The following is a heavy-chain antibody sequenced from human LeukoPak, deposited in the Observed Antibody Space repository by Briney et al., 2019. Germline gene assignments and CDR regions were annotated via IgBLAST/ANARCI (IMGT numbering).Heavy chain of an antibody. CDR2: INHSGST. Sequence: SETLSLTCAVYGGSFSGYYWSWIRQPPGKGLEWIGEINHSGSTNYNPSLKSRVTISVDTSKNQFSLKLSSVTAADTAVYYCARDSGPTYDSSGYSRDYWGQGTLVTVSS. J-gene: IGHJ4*02. V-gene: IGHV4-34*01. D-gene: IGHD3-22*01. CDR1: GGSFSGYY. CDR3: ARDSGPTYDSSGYSRDY.